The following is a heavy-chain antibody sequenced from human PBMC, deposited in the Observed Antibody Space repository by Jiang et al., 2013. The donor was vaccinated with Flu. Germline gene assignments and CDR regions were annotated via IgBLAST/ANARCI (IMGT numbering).Heavy chain of an antibody. V-gene: IGHV1-18*01. J-gene: IGHJ4*02. D-gene: IGHD2-8*02. Sequence: SGAEVKKPGASVKVSCKASGYTFSSHGINWVRQAPGQGLEWVGWISPYNGFTNYAQNLQGRVTMTTDTSTATAYMEVRSLRSDDTAVYYCTRVSGGAPVYFFDYWGQGALVTVSS. CDR3: TRVSGGAPVYFFDY. CDR2: ISPYNGFT. CDR1: GYTFSSHG.